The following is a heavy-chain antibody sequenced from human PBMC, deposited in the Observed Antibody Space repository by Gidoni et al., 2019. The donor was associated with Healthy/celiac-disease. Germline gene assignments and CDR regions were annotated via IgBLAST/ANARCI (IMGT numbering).Heavy chain of an antibody. Sequence: QVQLQQSGQGLVKPSQPLSLTCPLSGDRVSSHSAAWNWIRQAPSRGLEWLGRTYYRSKWYNDYAVSVKSRITINPDTSKNQFSLQLNSVTPEDTAVYYCARGILLLGVYFDYWGQGTLVTVSS. D-gene: IGHD2-15*01. CDR3: ARGILLLGVYFDY. CDR1: GDRVSSHSAA. J-gene: IGHJ4*02. CDR2: TYYRSKWYN. V-gene: IGHV6-1*01.